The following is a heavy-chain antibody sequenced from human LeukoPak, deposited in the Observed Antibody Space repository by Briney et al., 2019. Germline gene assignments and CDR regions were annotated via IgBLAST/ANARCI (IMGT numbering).Heavy chain of an antibody. V-gene: IGHV4-59*01. CDR3: ARGWGFIDY. J-gene: IGHJ4*02. Sequence: SETLSLTCSVSGGPISSDSWSWIRQPPGKGLEWIGYIYYSGSTSYNPSLKSRVTISLDTSKNNFSLKLRSVTAADTAVYYCARGWGFIDYWGQGTLVTVSS. CDR2: IYYSGST. D-gene: IGHD7-27*01. CDR1: GGPISSDS.